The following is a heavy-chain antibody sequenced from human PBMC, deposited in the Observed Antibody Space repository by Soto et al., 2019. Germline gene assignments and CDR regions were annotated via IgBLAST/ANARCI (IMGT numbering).Heavy chain of an antibody. V-gene: IGHV1-69*01. CDR1: GGTFSSYA. CDR2: IIPIFGTA. CDR3: ESLQTQIGNYYYYYGMDV. Sequence: QVQLVQSGAEVKKPGSSVKVSCKASGGTFSSYAISWVRQAPGQGLEWMGGIIPIFGTANYAQKFQGRVTITADESTRTAYMERSSMRAEDTDVYYGESLQTQIGNYYYYYGMDVWCQGTTFTFSS. J-gene: IGHJ6*02.